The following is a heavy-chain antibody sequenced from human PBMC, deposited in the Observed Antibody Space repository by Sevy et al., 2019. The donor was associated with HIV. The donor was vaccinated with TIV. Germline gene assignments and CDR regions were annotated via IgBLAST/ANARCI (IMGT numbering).Heavy chain of an antibody. Sequence: ASVQVSCKGSGYTFTNYGLIWVRQAPGHGLEYMGRINTNSGNPTFAPDFAGRFVFSLDTSVSTAFLQIDSLKAEDTALYYCARAHYNYFDTWGQGSLVTVSS. D-gene: IGHD3-9*01. CDR1: GYTFTNYG. CDR2: INTNSGNP. J-gene: IGHJ4*02. CDR3: ARAHYNYFDT. V-gene: IGHV7-4-1*01.